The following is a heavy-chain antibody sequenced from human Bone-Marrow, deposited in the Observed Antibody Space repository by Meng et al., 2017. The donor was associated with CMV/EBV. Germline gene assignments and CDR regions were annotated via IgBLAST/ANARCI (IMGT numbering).Heavy chain of an antibody. CDR3: ARVSRVGVPAVIGIGGWFDP. J-gene: IGHJ5*02. D-gene: IGHD2-2*01. Sequence: ASVKVSCKASGYTFTSYGISWVRQAPGQGLEWMGWISAYNGNTNYAQKFQGRVTITADKSTSTAYMELSSLRSEDTAVYYCARVSRVGVPAVIGIGGWFDPWGQGTLVTVSS. CDR2: ISAYNGNT. CDR1: GYTFTSYG. V-gene: IGHV1-18*01.